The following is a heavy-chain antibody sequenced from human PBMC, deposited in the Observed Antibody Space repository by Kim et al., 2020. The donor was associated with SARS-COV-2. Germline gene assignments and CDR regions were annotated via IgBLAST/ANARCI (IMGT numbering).Heavy chain of an antibody. CDR2: INPNSGGT. V-gene: IGHV1-2*05. J-gene: IGHJ2*01. CDR3: ARSRGSGWTLRDYWYFDL. CDR1: GYTFTGYY. Sequence: ASVKVSCKASGYTFTGYYMHWVRQAPGQGLEWMGRINPNSGGTNYAQKFQGRVTMTRDTSISTAYMELSRLRSDDTVVYYCARSRGSGWTLRDYWYFDLWGRGTLVTVSS. D-gene: IGHD6-19*01.